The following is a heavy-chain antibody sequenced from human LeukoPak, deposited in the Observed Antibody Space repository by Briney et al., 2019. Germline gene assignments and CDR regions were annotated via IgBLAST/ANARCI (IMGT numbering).Heavy chain of an antibody. Sequence: ASVKVSCKASGYTFTAYAMIWVRQAPGQGLEWMGWINTNTGNPTYAQGFTGRFVFSLDTSVSTAYLQISGLKTEDTAVYYCARDRTLFDYWGQGTLVTVSS. D-gene: IGHD1-14*01. J-gene: IGHJ4*02. CDR1: GYTFTAYA. CDR2: INTNTGNP. CDR3: ARDRTLFDY. V-gene: IGHV7-4-1*02.